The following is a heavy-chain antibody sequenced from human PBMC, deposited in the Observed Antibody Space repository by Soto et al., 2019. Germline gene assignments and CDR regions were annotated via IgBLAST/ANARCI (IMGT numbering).Heavy chain of an antibody. V-gene: IGHV4-59*08. J-gene: IGHJ6*03. CDR1: GDSISSDY. CDR2: IYNSGST. D-gene: IGHD3-3*01. CDR3: ARYLRSGLYYMDV. Sequence: SLTCTVSGDSISSDYWSWVRQPPGKGLEWIGYIYNSGSTSYNPSLKSRVTMSVDPSKNQFSLKLSSATVADTAVYYCARYLRSGLYYMDVWGKGTTVTVSS.